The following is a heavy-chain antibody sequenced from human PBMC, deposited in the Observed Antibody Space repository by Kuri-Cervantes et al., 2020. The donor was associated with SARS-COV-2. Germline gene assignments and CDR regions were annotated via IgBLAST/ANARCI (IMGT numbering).Heavy chain of an antibody. Sequence: ESLKISCAVYGGSFSGYYWSWIRQPPGKGLEWIGEINHSGSTNYNPSLKSRVTMSVDTSKNQFSLKLSSVTAADTAVYYCARDFIFVIVGATYDAFDIWGQGTMVTVSS. CDR3: ARDFIFVIVGATYDAFDI. J-gene: IGHJ3*02. D-gene: IGHD1-26*01. V-gene: IGHV4-34*01. CDR1: GGSFSGYY. CDR2: INHSGST.